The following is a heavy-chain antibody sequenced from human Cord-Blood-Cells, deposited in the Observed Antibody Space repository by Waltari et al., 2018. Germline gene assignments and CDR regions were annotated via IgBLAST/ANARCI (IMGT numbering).Heavy chain of an antibody. V-gene: IGHV4-34*01. Sequence: QVQLQQWGAGLLKPSETLSLTCAVYGGSFSGYYWSWIRQPPGKGLEWIGEINHSGSHKCNPSLKSRVTISVDTSKNQFALKLGSVTAADTAVDYCARGSAVLLWFGESDAFDIWGQGTMVTVSS. D-gene: IGHD3-10*01. CDR3: ARGSAVLLWFGESDAFDI. CDR2: INHSGSH. CDR1: GGSFSGYY. J-gene: IGHJ3*02.